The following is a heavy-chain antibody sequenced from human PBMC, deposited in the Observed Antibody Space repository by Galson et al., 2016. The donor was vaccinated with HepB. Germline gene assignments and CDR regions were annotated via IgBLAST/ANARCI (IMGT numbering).Heavy chain of an antibody. CDR1: GFTFTQCW. Sequence: SLRLSCAASGFTFTQCWMHWVRLAPGKGLAWVARINNDGSSTNYADSAKGRFTISRDKVENTVYLQMNSLTVEYTAIYFCARGPRYQVHYAMDVWGQGTTVTVS. CDR3: ARGPRYQVHYAMDV. D-gene: IGHD2-2*01. J-gene: IGHJ6*02. V-gene: IGHV3-74*01. CDR2: INNDGSST.